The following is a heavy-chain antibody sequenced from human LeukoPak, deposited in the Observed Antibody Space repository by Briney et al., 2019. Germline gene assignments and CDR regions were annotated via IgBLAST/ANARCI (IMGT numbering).Heavy chain of an antibody. CDR2: VNPKNGDT. D-gene: IGHD5-24*01. Sequence: ASVKVSCKASGYTFTGVYMHWLRQAPGQGLQWMGWVNPKNGDTTYAQKFQGRVTMTRDTSISAAYMELRSLRSDDTAVYYCARDGGEIWGQGTLVTVSS. CDR3: ARDGGEI. V-gene: IGHV1-2*02. CDR1: GYTFTGVY. J-gene: IGHJ4*02.